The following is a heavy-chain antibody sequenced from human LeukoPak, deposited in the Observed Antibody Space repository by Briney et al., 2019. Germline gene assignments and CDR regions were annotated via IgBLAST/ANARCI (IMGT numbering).Heavy chain of an antibody. CDR3: AREFTYYDVWSGSSNWFDP. CDR1: GFTFSSYA. D-gene: IGHD3-3*01. Sequence: PGRSLRLSCAASGFTFSSYAMHWVRQAPGKGLEWVAVISYDGSNKYYADSVKGRFTISRDNSKNTLYLQMNSLRAEDTAVYYCAREFTYYDVWSGSSNWFDPWGQGTLVTVSS. CDR2: ISYDGSNK. J-gene: IGHJ5*02. V-gene: IGHV3-30*01.